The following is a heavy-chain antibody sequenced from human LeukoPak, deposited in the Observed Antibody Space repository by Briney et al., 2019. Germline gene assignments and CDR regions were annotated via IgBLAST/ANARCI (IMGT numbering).Heavy chain of an antibody. CDR1: GYTFTGYY. CDR2: INPNSGGT. J-gene: IGHJ4*02. D-gene: IGHD3-10*01. CDR3: AREVTSVLLWFGDYFDY. Sequence: ASVKVSCKASGYTFTGYYMHWVRQAPGQGLEWMGRINPNSGGTNYAQKFQGRVTMTRDTSKNQFSLKLSSVTAADTAVYYCAREVTSVLLWFGDYFDYWGQGTLVTVSS. V-gene: IGHV1-2*06.